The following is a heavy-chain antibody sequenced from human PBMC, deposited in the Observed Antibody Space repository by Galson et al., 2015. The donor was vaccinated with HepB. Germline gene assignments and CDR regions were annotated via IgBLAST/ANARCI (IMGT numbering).Heavy chain of an antibody. CDR2: ISYDGSNK. CDR3: ARDRAQWLVLDAFDI. V-gene: IGHV3-30*04. CDR1: GFTFSSYA. D-gene: IGHD6-19*01. Sequence: LRLSCAASGFTFSSYAMHWVRQAPGKGLEWVAVISYDGSNKYYADSVKGRFTISRDNSKNTLYLQMNSLRAEDTAVYYCARDRAQWLVLDAFDIWGQGTMVTVSS. J-gene: IGHJ3*02.